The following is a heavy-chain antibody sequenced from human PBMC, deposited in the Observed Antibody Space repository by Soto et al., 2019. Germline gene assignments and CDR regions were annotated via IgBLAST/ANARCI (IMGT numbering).Heavy chain of an antibody. CDR2: IIPIFGIG. V-gene: IGHV1-69*01. Sequence: QVQLVQSGAEVKKPGSSVKVSCKASGGTFNRYAISWVRQAPGQGLEWMGGIIPIFGIGNDAQRFQGRVTITADESTGTAYMELSSLRSEDTGVYYCASAAITLFGVVSIPPHYCSEMDVWGQGTTVTVSS. CDR3: ASAAITLFGVVSIPPHYCSEMDV. J-gene: IGHJ6*02. D-gene: IGHD3-3*01. CDR1: GGTFNRYA.